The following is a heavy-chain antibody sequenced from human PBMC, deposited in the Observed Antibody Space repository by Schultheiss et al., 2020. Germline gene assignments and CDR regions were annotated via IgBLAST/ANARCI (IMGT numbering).Heavy chain of an antibody. CDR1: GGSISSSSYY. Sequence: SPTLSLTCTVSGGSISSSSYYWGWIRQPPGKGLEWIGSIYYSGSTYYNPSLKSRVTISVDTSKNQFSLKLSSVTAADTAVYYCARTVLSGYLNWFDPWGQGTLVTVSS. J-gene: IGHJ5*02. V-gene: IGHV4-39*01. D-gene: IGHD5-12*01. CDR3: ARTVLSGYLNWFDP. CDR2: IYYSGST.